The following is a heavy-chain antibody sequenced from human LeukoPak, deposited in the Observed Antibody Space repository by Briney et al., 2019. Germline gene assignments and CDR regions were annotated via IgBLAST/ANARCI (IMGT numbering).Heavy chain of an antibody. CDR3: AREGVFTIFGVVLDAFDI. Sequence: ASVKVSCKASGYTFTSYGISWVRQAPGQGLEWMGWISAYNGNTNYAQKLQGRVTMTTDTSTSTAYMELRSLRSDDTAAYYCAREGVFTIFGVVLDAFDIWGQGTMVTVSS. CDR1: GYTFTSYG. D-gene: IGHD3-3*01. CDR2: ISAYNGNT. J-gene: IGHJ3*02. V-gene: IGHV1-18*01.